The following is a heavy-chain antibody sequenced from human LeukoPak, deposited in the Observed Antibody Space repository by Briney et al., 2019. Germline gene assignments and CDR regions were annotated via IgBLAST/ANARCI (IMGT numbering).Heavy chain of an antibody. D-gene: IGHD1-1*01. CDR3: AKDKGGITYVFDY. V-gene: IGHV3-33*06. CDR1: GVTFSTFG. J-gene: IGHJ4*02. Sequence: GGPLRLSCTASGVTFSTFGMHWVRQAPGKGLEWVAVILFDGSNKYYGDSVKGRFTISRDNSKNTLYLQMNSLRAEDTAVYYCAKDKGGITYVFDYWGQGTLVTVSS. CDR2: ILFDGSNK.